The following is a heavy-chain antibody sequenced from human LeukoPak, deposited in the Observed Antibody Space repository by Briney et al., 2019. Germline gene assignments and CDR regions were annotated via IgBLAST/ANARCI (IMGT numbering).Heavy chain of an antibody. D-gene: IGHD2-2*01. CDR2: IYSGSST. Sequence: GGSLRLSCAPSGFTVSSNYMSWVRQAPGKGLEWVSDIYSGSSTYYADSVKGRFTISRDNSKNTLYLQMNSLRAEDTAVYYGARVVEPYCSSSGCPGLDYWGQGTLVTVSS. J-gene: IGHJ4*02. CDR3: ARVVEPYCSSSGCPGLDY. V-gene: IGHV3-53*01. CDR1: GFTVSSNY.